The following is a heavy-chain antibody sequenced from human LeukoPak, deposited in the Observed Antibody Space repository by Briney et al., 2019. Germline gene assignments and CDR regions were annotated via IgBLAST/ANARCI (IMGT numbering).Heavy chain of an antibody. D-gene: IGHD3-10*01. CDR2: ISYDGSYK. V-gene: IGHV3-30*03. CDR3: ARESISLLWFGELLSRYYYYGMDV. Sequence: GGSLRLSCAASGFTFSSYGMHWVRQAPGKGLEWVALISYDGSYKYYADSVKGRFTISRDNSKNTLYLQMNSLRAEDTAVYFCARESISLLWFGELLSRYYYYGMDVWGQGTTVTVSS. J-gene: IGHJ6*02. CDR1: GFTFSSYG.